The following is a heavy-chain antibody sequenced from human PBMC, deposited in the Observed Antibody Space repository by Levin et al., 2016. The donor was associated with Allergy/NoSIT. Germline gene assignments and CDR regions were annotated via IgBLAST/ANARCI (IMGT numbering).Heavy chain of an antibody. CDR1: GFTFSNYG. CDR3: TRGTLTGGRYYFDY. Sequence: GESLKISCITSGFTFSNYGMTWFRQAPGKGLEWVGFIRRKDYGGTAEYAASVKARFTISRDDSKNIAYLQMNSLRTEDTAMYYCTRGTLTGGRYYFDYWGQGILVTVSS. V-gene: IGHV3-49*03. J-gene: IGHJ4*02. CDR2: IRRKDYGGTA. D-gene: IGHD3-9*01.